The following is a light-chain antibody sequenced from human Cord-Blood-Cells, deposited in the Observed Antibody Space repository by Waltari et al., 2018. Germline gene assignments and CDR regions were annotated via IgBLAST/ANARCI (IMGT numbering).Light chain of an antibody. CDR1: QGISNS. V-gene: IGKV1-NL1*01. J-gene: IGKJ2*01. Sequence: DIQMTQSPSSLSASVGDRLSTTCRASQGISNSLAWYQQKPGKAPKLLLYAASRLESGVPSRFSGSGSGTDYTLTISSLQPEDFATYYCQQYYSTPLYTFGQGTKLEIK. CDR2: AAS. CDR3: QQYYSTPLYT.